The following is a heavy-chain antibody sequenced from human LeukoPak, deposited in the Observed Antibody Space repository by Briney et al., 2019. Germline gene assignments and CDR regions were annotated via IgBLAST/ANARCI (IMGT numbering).Heavy chain of an antibody. CDR2: IYYSGST. J-gene: IGHJ6*02. Sequence: SETLSLTCTVSGGSISDYYWNWMRQPPGKGLEWIGYIYYSGSTYYNPSLKSRVTISVDTSKNQFSLKLSSVTAADTAVYYCARVEAGYYDSSGYAYYYGMDVWGQGTTVTVSS. D-gene: IGHD3-22*01. CDR1: GGSISDYY. V-gene: IGHV4-59*12. CDR3: ARVEAGYYDSSGYAYYYGMDV.